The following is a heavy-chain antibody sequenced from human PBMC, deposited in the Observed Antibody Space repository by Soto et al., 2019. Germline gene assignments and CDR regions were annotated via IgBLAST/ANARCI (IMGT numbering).Heavy chain of an antibody. CDR1: GGSISSGGYY. CDR2: IYYSGST. V-gene: IGHV4-31*03. CDR3: ARLYGSGRGDFDY. J-gene: IGHJ4*02. Sequence: QVQLQESGPGLVKPSQTLSLTCTVSGGSISSGGYYWSWIRQHPGKGLEWIGYIYYSGSTYYNPSLKRRVTISVDTSKNQFSLKLSSVTAADTAVYYCARLYGSGRGDFDYWGQGTLVTVSS. D-gene: IGHD3-10*01.